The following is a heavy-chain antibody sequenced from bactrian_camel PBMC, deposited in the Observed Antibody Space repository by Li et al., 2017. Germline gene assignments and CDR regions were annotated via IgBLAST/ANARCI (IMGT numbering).Heavy chain of an antibody. Sequence: VQLVESGGDLVQPGGSLRFSCAASAFTFSNYYMTWVRQAPGKGLEWVSGISTGGGSFYYADSVKGRFTISRDNAKNTVYLQLNSLKTEDTAMYYCAKDIDVFREYDGWGQGTQVTVS. CDR2: ISTGGGSF. V-gene: IGHV3S1*01. CDR3: AKDIDVFREYDG. D-gene: IGHD3*01. J-gene: IGHJ4*01. CDR1: AFTFSNYY.